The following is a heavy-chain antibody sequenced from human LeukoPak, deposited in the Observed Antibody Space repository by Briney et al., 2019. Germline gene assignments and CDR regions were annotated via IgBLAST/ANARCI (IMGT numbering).Heavy chain of an antibody. Sequence: SETLSLTCTVSGGSISSYYWSWIRQPPGKGLEWIGYIYYSGSTNYNPSLKSRVTISEDTSKNQFSLKLSSVTAADTAVYYCARENSGSYLRDAFDIWGQGTMVTVSS. J-gene: IGHJ3*02. V-gene: IGHV4-59*01. CDR1: GGSISSYY. D-gene: IGHD1-26*01. CDR3: ARENSGSYLRDAFDI. CDR2: IYYSGST.